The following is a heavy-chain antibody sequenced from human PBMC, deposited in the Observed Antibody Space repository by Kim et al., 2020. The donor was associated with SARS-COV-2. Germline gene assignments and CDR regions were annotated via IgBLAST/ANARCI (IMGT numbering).Heavy chain of an antibody. CDR3: ARHSSGLINYYFDD. Sequence: SETLSLTCTVSGGSISSSSYYWGWIRQPPGKGLEWIGSIYYSGSTYYNPSLKSRVTISVDTSKNQFSLKLSSVTAADTAVYYCARHSSGLINYYFDDWGQGTLVTVSS. CDR1: GGSISSSSYY. J-gene: IGHJ4*02. D-gene: IGHD6-25*01. CDR2: IYYSGST. V-gene: IGHV4-39*01.